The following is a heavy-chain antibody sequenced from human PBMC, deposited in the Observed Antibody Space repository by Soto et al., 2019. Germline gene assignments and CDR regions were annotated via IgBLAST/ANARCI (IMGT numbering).Heavy chain of an antibody. V-gene: IGHV4-30-2*01. CDR2: IYHSGST. CDR1: GGSISSGGYS. Sequence: QLQLQESGSGLVKPSQTLSLTCAVSGGSISSGGYSWSWIRQPPGKGLEWIGYIYHSGSTYYNPYLKARVTISVDRSKNQFSQKLSSVTAADTAVYYCARAHCSGGSCYSPGAFDIWGPGTMVTVSS. CDR3: ARAHCSGGSCYSPGAFDI. J-gene: IGHJ3*02. D-gene: IGHD2-15*01.